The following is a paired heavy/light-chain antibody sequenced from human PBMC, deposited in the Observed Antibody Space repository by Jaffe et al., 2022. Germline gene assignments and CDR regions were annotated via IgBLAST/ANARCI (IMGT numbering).Light chain of an antibody. CDR3: LLYYGGAQLV. V-gene: IGLV7-43*01. J-gene: IGLJ2*01. Sequence: QTVVTQEPSLTVSPGGTVTLTCASSTGAVTSGYYPNWFQQKPGQAPRALIYSTSNKHSWTPARFSGSLLGGKAALTLSGVQPEDEAEYYCLLYYGGAQLVFGGGTKLTVL. CDR2: STS. CDR1: TGAVTSGYY.
Heavy chain of an antibody. CDR1: GDSVSSNSAA. Sequence: QVQLQQSGPGLVKPSQTLSLTCAISGDSVSSNSAAWNWIRQSPSRGLEWLGRTYYRSKWYNDYAVSVKSRITINPDTSKNQFSLQLNSVTPEDTAVYYCARVSYGSGSTPYYYYYYMDVWGKGTTVTVSS. D-gene: IGHD3-10*01. J-gene: IGHJ6*03. CDR3: ARVSYGSGSTPYYYYYYMDV. V-gene: IGHV6-1*01. CDR2: TYYRSKWYN.